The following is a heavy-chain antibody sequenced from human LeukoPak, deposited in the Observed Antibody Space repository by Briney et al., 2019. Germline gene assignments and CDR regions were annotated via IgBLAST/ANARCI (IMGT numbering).Heavy chain of an antibody. CDR2: INSHGSTT. CDR1: GFTFSSYW. V-gene: IGHV3-74*01. J-gene: IGHJ4*02. D-gene: IGHD5-18*01. Sequence: GGSLRLSCADSGFTFSSYWMHWVRQPPGKGLVWVSCINSHGSTTSYADSVKGRFTISRDNAKNTVYLQLNSLRAEDTAVYYCARGGAYSYGYVGYWGQGTLVTVSS. CDR3: ARGGAYSYGYVGY.